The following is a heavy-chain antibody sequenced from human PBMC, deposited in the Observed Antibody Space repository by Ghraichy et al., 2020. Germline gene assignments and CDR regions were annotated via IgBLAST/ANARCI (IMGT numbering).Heavy chain of an antibody. V-gene: IGHV4-39*02. Sequence: SETLSLTCTVSGGSISSSSYYWGWIRQPPGKGLEWIGCIYYSGSTYYNPSLKSRVTISVDTSKNQFSLKLSSVAAADTAVYYCAREWDYYDSSGYFAMSQDDAFDIWSQGTMVTVSS. J-gene: IGHJ3*02. CDR2: IYYSGST. D-gene: IGHD3-22*01. CDR1: GGSISSSSYY. CDR3: AREWDYYDSSGYFAMSQDDAFDI.